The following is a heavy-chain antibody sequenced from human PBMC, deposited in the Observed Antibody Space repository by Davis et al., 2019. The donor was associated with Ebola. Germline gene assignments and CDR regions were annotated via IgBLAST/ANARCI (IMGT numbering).Heavy chain of an antibody. J-gene: IGHJ6*02. CDR2: ISSSSSYI. V-gene: IGHV3-21*01. CDR3: ARGDGDYVLFYYYGMDV. Sequence: GESLKISCAASGFTFSSYSMNWVRQAPGKGLEWVSSISSSSSYIYYADSVKGRFTISRDNAKNSLYLQMNSLRAEDTAVYYCARGDGDYVLFYYYGMDVWGQGTTVTVSS. CDR1: GFTFSSYS. D-gene: IGHD4-17*01.